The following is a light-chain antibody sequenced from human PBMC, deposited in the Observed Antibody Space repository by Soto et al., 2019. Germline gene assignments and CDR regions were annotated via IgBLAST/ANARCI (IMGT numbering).Light chain of an antibody. CDR3: QQGNSLPIT. Sequence: DRVTIPCRASQSISSWLAWYQQKPGKAPKLLIYAASSLQSGVPSRFSGSGSGTDFTLTISSLQPEDSATYYCQQGNSLPITFGQGTRLEIK. CDR1: QSISSW. CDR2: AAS. J-gene: IGKJ5*01. V-gene: IGKV1-12*01.